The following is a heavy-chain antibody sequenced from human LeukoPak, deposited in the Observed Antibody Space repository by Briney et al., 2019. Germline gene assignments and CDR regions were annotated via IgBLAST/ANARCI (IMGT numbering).Heavy chain of an antibody. Sequence: SETLSLTCTVSGGSISSYYWSWIRQPPGKGLEWIGYIYYSGSTNYNPSLKSRVTISVDTSKNQFSLKLSSVTAADTAVYYCAKTLLTGYYARFDHWGQGTLVTVSS. CDR2: IYYSGST. CDR1: GGSISSYY. CDR3: AKTLLTGYYARFDH. D-gene: IGHD3-9*01. J-gene: IGHJ4*02. V-gene: IGHV4-59*01.